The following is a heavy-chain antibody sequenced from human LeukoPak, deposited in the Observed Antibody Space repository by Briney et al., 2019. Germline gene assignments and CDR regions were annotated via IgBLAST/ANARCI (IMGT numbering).Heavy chain of an antibody. V-gene: IGHV4-4*07. Sequence: SETLSLTCTVSGGSISSYYWSWIRQPAGKGLEWIGRIDTSGNTNYKPSLKSRVTMSVDTPKNQFSLKLSSVTAADTAVYYCARVSSSWYQDWYFDLWGRGTLVTVSS. J-gene: IGHJ2*01. CDR2: IDTSGNT. D-gene: IGHD6-13*01. CDR1: GGSISSYY. CDR3: ARVSSSWYQDWYFDL.